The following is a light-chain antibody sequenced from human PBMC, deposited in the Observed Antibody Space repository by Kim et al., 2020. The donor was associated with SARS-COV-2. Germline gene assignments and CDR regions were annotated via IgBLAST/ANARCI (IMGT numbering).Light chain of an antibody. CDR1: SGYSPYA. J-gene: IGLJ2*01. CDR3: QTWGTGIWV. V-gene: IGLV4-69*01. CDR2: VNSDGSH. Sequence: AAVKLTCTLSSGYSPYAIAWHQQQPEKGPRYLMKVNSDGSHDKGDGIPDRFSGSSSGAEHYLTISSLQSEDEADYYCQTWGTGIWVFGGGTKLTVL.